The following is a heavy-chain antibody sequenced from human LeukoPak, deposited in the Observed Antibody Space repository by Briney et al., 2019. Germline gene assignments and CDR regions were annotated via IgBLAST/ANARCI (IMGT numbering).Heavy chain of an antibody. CDR3: ARVGQQLVNPLAKDYYYYYMDV. D-gene: IGHD6-13*01. Sequence: PSETLSLTCTVSGGSISSGNYYWSWIRQPAGKGLEWIGRIYTSGSTNYNPSLKSRVTISVDTSKNQFSLKLSSVTAADTAVYYCARVGQQLVNPLAKDYYYYYMDVWGKGTTVTVSS. V-gene: IGHV4-61*02. J-gene: IGHJ6*03. CDR2: IYTSGST. CDR1: GGSISSGNYY.